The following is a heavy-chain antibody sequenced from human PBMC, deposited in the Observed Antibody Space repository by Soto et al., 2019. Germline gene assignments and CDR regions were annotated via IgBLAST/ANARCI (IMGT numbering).Heavy chain of an antibody. J-gene: IGHJ4*02. D-gene: IGHD3-22*01. CDR2: VNYSGGA. V-gene: IGHV4-39*01. CDR3: LRVVEAPNRHTDSDS. Sequence: SETLSLTCDVCGGSIDNSHSFWGWVRQPPGKGLEFIGSVNYSGGAYYTPSLKSRVTVSVDTSKNQLTLRVNSATAADTAVYYGLRVVEAPNRHTDSDSWGQGILVTVSS. CDR1: GGSIDNSHSF.